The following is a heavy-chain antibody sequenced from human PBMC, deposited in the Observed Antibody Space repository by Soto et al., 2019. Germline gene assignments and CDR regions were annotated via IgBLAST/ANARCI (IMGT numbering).Heavy chain of an antibody. V-gene: IGHV3-33*08. J-gene: IGHJ3*01. D-gene: IGHD2-15*01. CDR3: ARKRAYCSGGSCYPDAFDV. CDR1: GFTFSSYG. Sequence: GGSLRLSCAASGFTFSSYGMHWVRQAPGKGLEWVAVIWYDGSNKYFADSLKGRFTISRDNSNNTLYLQMNSLRAEDTAVYYCARKRAYCSGGSCYPDAFDVWGQGTMVTVSS. CDR2: IWYDGSNK.